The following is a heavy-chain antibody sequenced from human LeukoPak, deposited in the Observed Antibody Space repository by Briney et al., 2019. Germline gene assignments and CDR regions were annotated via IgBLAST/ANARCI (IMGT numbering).Heavy chain of an antibody. V-gene: IGHV4-4*07. CDR1: GDSITNYY. CDR3: ARDSRSGSYYRWFDP. D-gene: IGHD3-10*01. J-gene: IGHJ5*02. CDR2: IYSSGSSGST. Sequence: SETLSLTCTFSGDSITNYYCSWIRQPAGKGLQWIGRIYSSGSSGSTDYNPSLKSLVTMSVDTSKNQFSLKLTSVTAADTAVYYCARDSRSGSYYRWFDPWGQGAQVTVSS.